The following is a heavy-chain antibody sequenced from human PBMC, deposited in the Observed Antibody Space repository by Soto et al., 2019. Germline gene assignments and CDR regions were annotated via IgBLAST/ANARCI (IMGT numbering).Heavy chain of an antibody. D-gene: IGHD4-17*01. CDR1: GYSFTSYW. CDR2: IDPSDSYT. V-gene: IGHV5-10-1*01. CDR3: ARHDYRYYYGMDV. Sequence: PGESLKISCKGSGYSFTSYWISWVRQMPGKGLEWMGRIDPSDSYTNYSPSFQGHVTISADKSIYTAHLQWGSLKASDTAVYYCARHDYRYYYGMDVWGQGTTVTVSS. J-gene: IGHJ6*02.